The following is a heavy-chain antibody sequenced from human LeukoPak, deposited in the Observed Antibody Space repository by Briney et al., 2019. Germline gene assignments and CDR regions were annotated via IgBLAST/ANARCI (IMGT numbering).Heavy chain of an antibody. CDR3: ARLSWYSSSWYQINYYYYYMDV. J-gene: IGHJ6*03. V-gene: IGHV4-4*09. D-gene: IGHD6-13*01. CDR2: IYTSGST. Sequence: SETLSLTCTVSSGSISSYYWSWIRQPPGKGLEWIGYIYTSGSTNYNPSLKSRVTISVDTSKNQFSLKLSSVTAADTAVYYCARLSWYSSSWYQINYYYYYMDVWGKGTTVTVSS. CDR1: SGSISSYY.